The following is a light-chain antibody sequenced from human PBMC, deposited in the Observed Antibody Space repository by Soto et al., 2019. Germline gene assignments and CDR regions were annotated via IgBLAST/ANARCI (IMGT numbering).Light chain of an antibody. CDR2: GAP. Sequence: KMITKSPATVTVYTGDRVTLSCRGMQRVLSNSAWYQQKPGQAPRLPISGAPLRAPGIPATFSGTGSGTDFTLTISCLQSEDFATYSCQQYYSFPPTFGQGTKVDIK. J-gene: IGKJ1*01. CDR1: QRVLSN. CDR3: QQYYSFPPT. V-gene: IGKV3-15*01.